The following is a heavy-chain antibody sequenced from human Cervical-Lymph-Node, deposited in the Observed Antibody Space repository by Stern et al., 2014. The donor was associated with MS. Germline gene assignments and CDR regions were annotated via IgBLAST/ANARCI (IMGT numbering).Heavy chain of an antibody. V-gene: IGHV4-31*03. J-gene: IGHJ5*02. CDR3: ASRRSYYDITRPPFDP. D-gene: IGHD3-22*01. Sequence: QLQLQESGPGLVKPSQTLSLSCTVSGASISSGAYYWSWIRQHPGKGLEWIGYIYYSGSTYYNPSLKSRVTISVDTSKNQFSLKLSSVTAADTAVYYCASRRSYYDITRPPFDPWGQGTLVTVSS. CDR1: GASISSGAYY. CDR2: IYYSGST.